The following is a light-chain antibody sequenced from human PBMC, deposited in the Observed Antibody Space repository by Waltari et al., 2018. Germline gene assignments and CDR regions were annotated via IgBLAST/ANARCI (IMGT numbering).Light chain of an antibody. Sequence: QSALTQPRSVSGSPGQSVTISCTVTSSDLGTYKYVSWYQQHPGKTPKLIIHDVTKRPSGVPDRFSGSKSGNTASLTISGLQAEDEAEYFCCSFAGSYTWVFGGGTELTVL. J-gene: IGLJ3*02. CDR2: DVT. V-gene: IGLV2-11*01. CDR3: CSFAGSYTWV. CDR1: SSDLGTYKY.